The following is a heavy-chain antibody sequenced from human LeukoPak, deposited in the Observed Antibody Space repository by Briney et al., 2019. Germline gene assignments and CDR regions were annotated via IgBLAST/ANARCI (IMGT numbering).Heavy chain of an antibody. Sequence: GGSLRLSCAASGFTFSSYAMSWVRQAPGKGLEWVSAISGNSVTIFYSDSVKGRFIISRDNSKNTLSLQMNSLRADDTAVYYCAKAAPYYFDYWGQGTLVTVSS. V-gene: IGHV3-23*01. CDR1: GFTFSSYA. J-gene: IGHJ4*02. CDR2: ISGNSVTI. CDR3: AKAAPYYFDY.